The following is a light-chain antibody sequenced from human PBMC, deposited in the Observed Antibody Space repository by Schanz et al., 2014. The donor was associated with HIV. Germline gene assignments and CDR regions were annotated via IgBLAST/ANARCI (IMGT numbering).Light chain of an antibody. Sequence: QSVLTQPPSASGTPGQRVTISCSGSSSTFSTNAVNWYQQLPGTAPRLVIYNTFHRPSGVPDRFSGSQSGTSASLAISGLQSEDESDFFCATWDDSLDGWVFGGGTKLTVL. CDR3: ATWDDSLDGWV. V-gene: IGLV1-44*01. CDR1: SSTFSTNA. CDR2: NTF. J-gene: IGLJ3*02.